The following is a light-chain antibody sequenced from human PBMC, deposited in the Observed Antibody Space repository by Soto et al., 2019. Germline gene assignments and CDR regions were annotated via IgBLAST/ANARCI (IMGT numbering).Light chain of an antibody. Sequence: QSALTQHASVSGSPGQSITIACTGTSSDIGGYNFVSWYQQHPGKAPKLLIYDVGNRPSGVSNRFSGSKSGNTASLTISGLQAEDEAHYYCNSYRTVSTYVFGTGTKVTVL. J-gene: IGLJ1*01. CDR3: NSYRTVSTYV. CDR1: SSDIGGYNF. V-gene: IGLV2-14*01. CDR2: DVG.